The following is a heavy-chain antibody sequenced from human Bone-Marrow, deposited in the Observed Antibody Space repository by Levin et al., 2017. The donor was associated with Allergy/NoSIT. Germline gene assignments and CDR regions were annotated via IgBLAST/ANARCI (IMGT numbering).Heavy chain of an antibody. CDR3: ARDPSGWGMDV. J-gene: IGHJ6*02. CDR1: GFSFSTYD. V-gene: IGHV3-13*01. D-gene: IGHD6-19*01. CDR2: IGKAGDT. Sequence: GESLKISCAASGFSFSTYDMPWVRQTTGKGLEWVSSIGKAGDTHYSDSVRGRFTISRENAKNSLYLQMNSLRAGDTAVYYCARDPSGWGMDVWGQGTTVTVSS.